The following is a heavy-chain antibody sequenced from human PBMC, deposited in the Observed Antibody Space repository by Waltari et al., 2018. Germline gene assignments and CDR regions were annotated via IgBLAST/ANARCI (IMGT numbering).Heavy chain of an antibody. V-gene: IGHV1-69*05. Sequence: QVQLVQSGAEVKKPGSSVKVSCKASGGTFSSYAISWVRQAPGQGLEGMGGIIPYLCTANFPQEVQGRITVTTDESTGTTYMELSSLRSEDTAVYYCATKRWLQHGYFDYWGQGTLVTVSS. J-gene: IGHJ4*02. D-gene: IGHD5-12*01. CDR2: IIPYLCTA. CDR1: GGTFSSYA. CDR3: ATKRWLQHGYFDY.